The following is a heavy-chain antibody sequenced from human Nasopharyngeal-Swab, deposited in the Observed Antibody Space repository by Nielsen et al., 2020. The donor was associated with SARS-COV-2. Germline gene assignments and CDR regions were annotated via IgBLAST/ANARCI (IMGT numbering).Heavy chain of an antibody. Sequence: GESLKISCAASGFIFSASAIHWVRQASGKGRECVGRIGDKDHNYATTYGASVQGRFTISRDDSKNTAFLQMDSLKTEDTALYYCTTDFYFDYWGQGTLVTVSS. CDR3: TTDFYFDY. J-gene: IGHJ4*02. V-gene: IGHV3-73*01. CDR2: IGDKDHNYAT. CDR1: GFIFSASA.